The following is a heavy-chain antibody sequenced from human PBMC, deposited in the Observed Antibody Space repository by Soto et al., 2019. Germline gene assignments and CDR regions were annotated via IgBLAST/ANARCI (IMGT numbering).Heavy chain of an antibody. D-gene: IGHD3-16*01. Sequence: SETLSLTCAVYGGSFSGYYWSWIRQPPGKGLEWIGEINHSGSTNYNPSLKSRVTISVDTSKNQFSLKLSSVTAADTAVYYCARVGGWGSYAYYYYYMDVGGKGTTVTVSS. CDR3: ARVGGWGSYAYYYYYMDV. V-gene: IGHV4-34*01. CDR2: INHSGST. J-gene: IGHJ6*03. CDR1: GGSFSGYY.